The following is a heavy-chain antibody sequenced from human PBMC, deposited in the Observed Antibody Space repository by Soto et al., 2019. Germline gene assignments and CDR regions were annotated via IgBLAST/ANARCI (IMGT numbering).Heavy chain of an antibody. CDR3: AKDPRPEMATIREFDY. CDR1: GFTFSSYA. J-gene: IGHJ4*02. Sequence: EVQLLESGGGLVQPGGSLRLSCAASGFTFSSYAMSWVRQAPGKGLEWVSAISGSGGSTYYADSVKGRFTISRDNSKNTLYLQMNSLRAEDTAVYYCAKDPRPEMATIREFDYWGQGTLVTVSS. CDR2: ISGSGGST. V-gene: IGHV3-23*01. D-gene: IGHD5-12*01.